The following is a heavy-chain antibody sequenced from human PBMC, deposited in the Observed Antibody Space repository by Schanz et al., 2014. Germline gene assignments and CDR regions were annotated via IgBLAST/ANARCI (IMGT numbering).Heavy chain of an antibody. J-gene: IGHJ3*02. CDR1: GYTFTTYY. Sequence: QLMQSGSEVRKPGASVKVSCKASGYTFTTYYIHWVRQAPGQGPELMGWINAHTGNTQYAQKCQGRVNMTRDTVTTTVHLELTRLRTDDTAIYYCARVHIATYHYNSPGAFDIWGQGTRVTVSS. D-gene: IGHD3-10*01. CDR2: INAHTGNT. V-gene: IGHV1-18*04. CDR3: ARVHIATYHYNSPGAFDI.